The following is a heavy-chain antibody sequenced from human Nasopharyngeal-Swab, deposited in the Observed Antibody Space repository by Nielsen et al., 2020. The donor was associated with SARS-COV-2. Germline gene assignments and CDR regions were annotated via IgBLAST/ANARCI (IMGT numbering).Heavy chain of an antibody. Sequence: WIRQPPGKGLEWVAVTSYDGTNKYYADSVKGRFTISRDNSKNTLYLQMNSLRVEDTAVYYCAREVIIVGTPMTGADADDGLHWGQGTLVAVSS. CDR2: TSYDGTNK. J-gene: IGHJ4*02. CDR3: AREVIIVGTPMTGADADDGLH. D-gene: IGHD1-26*01. V-gene: IGHV3-30-3*01.